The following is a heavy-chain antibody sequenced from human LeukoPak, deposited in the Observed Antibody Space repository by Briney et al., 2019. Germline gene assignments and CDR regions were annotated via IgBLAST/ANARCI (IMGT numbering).Heavy chain of an antibody. CDR3: ARDFPSGIAVADAFDI. V-gene: IGHV6-1*01. J-gene: IGHJ3*02. D-gene: IGHD6-19*01. Sequence: SQTLSLTCAISGDSVSSNSAAWNWIRQSPSRGLEWLGRTYYRSKWYNDYAVSVKSRITINPDTSKNQFSLQLNSVTPEDTAVYYCARDFPSGIAVADAFDIWGQGTMVTVSS. CDR2: TYYRSKWYN. CDR1: GDSVSSNSAA.